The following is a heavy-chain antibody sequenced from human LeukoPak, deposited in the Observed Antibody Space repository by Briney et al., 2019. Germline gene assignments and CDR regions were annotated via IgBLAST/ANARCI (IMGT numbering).Heavy chain of an antibody. J-gene: IGHJ4*02. CDR3: ARLYYGSGSYYSYYFDY. CDR1: GYSFTSYW. D-gene: IGHD3-10*01. CDR2: IYPGDSDT. V-gene: IGHV5-51*01. Sequence: GESLKISCKGSGYSFTSYWIGWVGQMPGKGLEWMGIIYPGDSDTRYSPSFQGQVTISADKSISTAYLQWSSLKASDTAMYYCARLYYGSGSYYSYYFDYWGQGTLVTVSS.